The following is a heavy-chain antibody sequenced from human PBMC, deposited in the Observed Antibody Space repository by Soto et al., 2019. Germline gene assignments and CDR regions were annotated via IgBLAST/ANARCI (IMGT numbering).Heavy chain of an antibody. CDR2: INPNSGDT. V-gene: IGHV1-2*02. CDR3: ATSGSCSSTSCYAFDI. CDR1: GYTFTGYH. D-gene: IGHD2-2*01. J-gene: IGHJ3*02. Sequence: QVQLVQSGAEVKKPGASVKVSCKASGYTFTGYHMHWVRQAPGQGLEWMGWINPNSGDTNYAQTFQRRVTMTRDTSISTAYMELSRLRSDDTAVYYCATSGSCSSTSCYAFDIWGQGTMVTVSS.